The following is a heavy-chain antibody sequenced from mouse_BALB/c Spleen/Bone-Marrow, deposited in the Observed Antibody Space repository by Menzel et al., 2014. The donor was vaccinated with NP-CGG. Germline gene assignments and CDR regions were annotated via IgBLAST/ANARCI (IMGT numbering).Heavy chain of an antibody. CDR2: ISSGGSYT. CDR1: GSTFSSYA. CDR3: ARRKAFDGYSWFAY. Sequence: EVQLVESGGGLVKPGGSLKLSCAASGSTFSSYAMSWVRQTPEKRLEWVATISSGGSYTYYPDSVKGRFTISRDNAKNALYLQMSSLRSEDTAMYYCARRKAFDGYSWFAYWGQGTLVTVSA. J-gene: IGHJ3*01. D-gene: IGHD2-3*01. V-gene: IGHV5-9-3*01.